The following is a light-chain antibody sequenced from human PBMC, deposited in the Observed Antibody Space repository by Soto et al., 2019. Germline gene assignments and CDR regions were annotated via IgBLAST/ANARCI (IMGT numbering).Light chain of an antibody. CDR3: QSYDSSLSGSV. Sequence: QLVLTQPPSVSGAPGQRVTISCTGSSSNIGAGYDVHWYQQLPGAAPRLLIYGYNDRPSGVPDRFSGSKFRSSASLTITGLHTDDEAYYYCQSYDSSLSGSVFGGGTKVTVL. CDR2: GYN. J-gene: IGLJ3*02. CDR1: SSNIGAGYD. V-gene: IGLV1-40*01.